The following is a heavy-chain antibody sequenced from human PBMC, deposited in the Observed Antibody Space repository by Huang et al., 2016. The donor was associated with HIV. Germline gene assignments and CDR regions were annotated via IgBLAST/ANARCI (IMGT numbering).Heavy chain of an antibody. V-gene: IGHV3-23*01. J-gene: IGHJ5*02. Sequence: EVKLLESGGGLVQPGGSLRLSCAAFGFSFSRYTMTWVRQAPGKGLEWGSSIRGSDNTTFYADAVKGRFTISRDNSKNTLYLQMKSLRVDDTAVYYCAKDRVAGTGHCFDPWGQGTLVTVSS. CDR3: AKDRVAGTGHCFDP. CDR1: GFSFSRYT. D-gene: IGHD6-19*01. CDR2: IRGSDNTT.